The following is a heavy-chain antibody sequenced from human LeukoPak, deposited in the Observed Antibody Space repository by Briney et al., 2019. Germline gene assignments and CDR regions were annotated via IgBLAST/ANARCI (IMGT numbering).Heavy chain of an antibody. CDR3: ARRRHVVVPAAHARRIAARPAYDY. CDR2: INHSGNT. D-gene: IGHD2-2*01. V-gene: IGHV4-34*01. Sequence: SETLSLTCAVYGGSFSGYYWSWIRQPPGKGLEWIGEINHSGNTNYNLSLKSRGTISVDPSKNQFSLKLSSVSAADTAVFYYARRRHVVVPAAHARRIAARPAYDYWGQGTLVTVSS. J-gene: IGHJ4*02. CDR1: GGSFSGYY.